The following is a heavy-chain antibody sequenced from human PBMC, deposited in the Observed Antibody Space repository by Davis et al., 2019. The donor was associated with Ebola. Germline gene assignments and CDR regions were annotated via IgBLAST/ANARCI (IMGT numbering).Heavy chain of an antibody. Sequence: ASVKVSCKASGYTFNSYYIHWVRQAPVQGLEWMGIINPSGGSTTYAQKFQGRVTMTRDTSTRTVYMELSSLRSEDTAVYYCARGRGHYEYSGGDYWGQGTLVIVSS. CDR2: INPSGGST. CDR3: ARGRGHYEYSGGDY. V-gene: IGHV1-46*02. CDR1: GYTFNSYY. J-gene: IGHJ4*02. D-gene: IGHD2-21*01.